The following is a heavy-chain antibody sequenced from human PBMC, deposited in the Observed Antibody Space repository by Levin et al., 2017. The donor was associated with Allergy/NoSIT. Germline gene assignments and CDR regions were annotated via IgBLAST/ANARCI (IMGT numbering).Heavy chain of an antibody. CDR3: TGGHGGLDP. CDR1: GYSFTDYY. D-gene: IGHD3-16*01. V-gene: IGHV1-2*02. CDR2: INPNNGDT. Sequence: ASVKVSSKASGYSFTDYYLHWVRQAPGQGLEWMGWINPNNGDTNYAQKFQGRVIMTRDTSISTAYMEMSRLTSHDTALDYCTGGHGGLDPWGPGTLVTVSS. J-gene: IGHJ5*02.